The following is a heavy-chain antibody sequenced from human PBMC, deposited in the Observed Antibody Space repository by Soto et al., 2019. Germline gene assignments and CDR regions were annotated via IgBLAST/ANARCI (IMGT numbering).Heavy chain of an antibody. D-gene: IGHD6-19*01. CDR2: IYYSGST. J-gene: IGHJ3*02. Sequence: PSETLSLTCTVSGGSISSYYWSWIRQPPGKGLEWIGYIYYSGSTNYNPSLKSRVTISVDTSKNQFSLKLSSVTAADTAVYYCASGGDIAVARNDAFDIWGQGTMVTV. CDR1: GGSISSYY. CDR3: ASGGDIAVARNDAFDI. V-gene: IGHV4-59*01.